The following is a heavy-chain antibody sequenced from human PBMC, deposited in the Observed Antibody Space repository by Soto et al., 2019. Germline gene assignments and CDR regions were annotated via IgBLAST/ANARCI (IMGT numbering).Heavy chain of an antibody. V-gene: IGHV4-39*01. CDR2: IYYSGST. Sequence: TLSLTCTVSGGSISSSSYYWGWIRKPPGTGLEWIGSIYYSGSTYYNPSLKSRVTISVDTSKNQFSLKLSSVTAADTAVYYCARHVDEEYYDFWSGYSTDYYYYGMDVWGQGT. D-gene: IGHD3-3*01. J-gene: IGHJ6*02. CDR3: ARHVDEEYYDFWSGYSTDYYYYGMDV. CDR1: GGSISSSSYY.